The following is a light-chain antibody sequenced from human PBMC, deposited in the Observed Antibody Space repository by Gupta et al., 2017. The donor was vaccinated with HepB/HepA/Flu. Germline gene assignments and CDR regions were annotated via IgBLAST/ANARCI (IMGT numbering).Light chain of an antibody. CDR3: QSADSSGTPV. V-gene: IGLV3-25*03. Sequence: SYWLTQPPSVSVSPGHPAWITCSGDALTKQYAYWNQQKPGQATVLVIYKDSERPAGIPGRFSGSSSGTTVTLTISGVQAEDEADYYFQSADSSGTPVFGGGTKLTVL. J-gene: IGLJ3*02. CDR1: ALTKQY. CDR2: KDS.